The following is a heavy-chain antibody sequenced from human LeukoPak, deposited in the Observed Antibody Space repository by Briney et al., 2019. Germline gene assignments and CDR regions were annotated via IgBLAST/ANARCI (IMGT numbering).Heavy chain of an antibody. CDR3: ARHRYFWSGYYYYYYYYMDV. CDR1: GGTFSSYA. CDR2: IIPIFGTA. V-gene: IGHV1-69*01. Sequence: SVKVSCKASGGTFSSYAISRVRQAPGQGLEWMGGIIPIFGTANYAQKFQGRVTITADESTSTAYMELSSLRSEDTAVYYCARHRYFWSGYYYYYYYYMDVWGKGTTVTVSS. D-gene: IGHD3-3*01. J-gene: IGHJ6*03.